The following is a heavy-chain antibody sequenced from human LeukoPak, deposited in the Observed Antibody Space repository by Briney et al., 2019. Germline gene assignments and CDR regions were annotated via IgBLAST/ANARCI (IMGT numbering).Heavy chain of an antibody. CDR2: INPNTGGT. V-gene: IGHV1-2*02. J-gene: IGHJ4*02. Sequence: ASVKVSCKASGYTLTGYYMHWVRQAPGQGLEWMGWINPNTGGTDYTQKFQGRVTMTRDTSISTAYMELSSLRSDDAAVYYCAVKMGHCSSSRCLTGFDYWGRGTLVTVSS. CDR1: GYTLTGYY. D-gene: IGHD2-2*01. CDR3: AVKMGHCSSSRCLTGFDY.